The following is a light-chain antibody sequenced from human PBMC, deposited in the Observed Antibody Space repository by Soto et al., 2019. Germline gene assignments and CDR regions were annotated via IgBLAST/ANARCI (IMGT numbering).Light chain of an antibody. CDR1: SSNIGNNY. J-gene: IGLJ3*02. CDR2: DNN. V-gene: IGLV1-51*01. Sequence: QSFLTQPPSVSSAPGQKVTISCSGSSSNIGNNYVSWYQQLPGTAPKLLIYDNNKRPSGIPDRFSGSKSGTSATLGITGLQTGDEADYYCGTWDSSLSAWVFGGGTKVTVL. CDR3: GTWDSSLSAWV.